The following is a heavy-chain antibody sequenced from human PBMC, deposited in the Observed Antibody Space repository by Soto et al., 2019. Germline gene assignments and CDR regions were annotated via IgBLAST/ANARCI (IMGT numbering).Heavy chain of an antibody. J-gene: IGHJ6*03. CDR3: ARDGVGGYYYYYYMDV. D-gene: IGHD3-10*01. Sequence: ASVKVSCKASGYTFTSYGISWVRQAPGQGLEWMGWISAYNGNTNYAQKLQGRVTMTTDKSTSTAYMELRSLRSDDTAVYYCARDGVGGYYYYYYMDVWGKGTTVTVSS. CDR1: GYTFTSYG. CDR2: ISAYNGNT. V-gene: IGHV1-18*01.